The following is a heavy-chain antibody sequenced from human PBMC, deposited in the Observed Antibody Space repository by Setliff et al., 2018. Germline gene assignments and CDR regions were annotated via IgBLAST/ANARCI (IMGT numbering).Heavy chain of an antibody. CDR3: ATNSGGNTIDAFDI. D-gene: IGHD2-15*01. CDR2: IIPIFGTA. V-gene: IGHV1-69*06. Sequence: GASVKVSCKASGGTFSSYAISWVRQAPGQGLEWMGRIIPIFGTANYAQKFQGRVTITADKSTSTAYMELSSLRSEDTAVYYCATNSGGNTIDAFDIWGQGTTVTVSS. J-gene: IGHJ3*02. CDR1: GGTFSSYA.